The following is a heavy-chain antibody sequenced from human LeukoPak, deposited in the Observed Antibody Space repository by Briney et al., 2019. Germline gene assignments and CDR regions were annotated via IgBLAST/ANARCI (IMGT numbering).Heavy chain of an antibody. D-gene: IGHD3-9*01. CDR2: INPSGGST. V-gene: IGHV1-46*01. CDR1: GYTFTSYY. CDR3: ARDHPVVLRYFDWLSLRNYYGMDV. Sequence: ASVKVSCKASGYTFTSYYMHWVRQAPGQGLEWMGIINPSGGSTSYAQKFQGRVTMTRDTPTSTVYMELSSLRSEDTAVYYCARDHPVVLRYFDWLSLRNYYGMDVWGQGTTVTVSS. J-gene: IGHJ6*02.